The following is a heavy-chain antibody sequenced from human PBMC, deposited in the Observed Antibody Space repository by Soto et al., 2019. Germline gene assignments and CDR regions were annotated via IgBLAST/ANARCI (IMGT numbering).Heavy chain of an antibody. CDR3: ARGLTGEGNYYYYYGMDV. Sequence: QVQLVQSGAEVKKPGSSVKVSCKASGGTFSSYAISWVRQAPGQGLEWMGGIIPIFGTANYAQKFQGRVRITADESTSTAYMELSRLRSEDTAVYYCARGLTGEGNYYYYYGMDVWGQGTTVTVSS. V-gene: IGHV1-69*01. CDR2: IIPIFGTA. D-gene: IGHD7-27*01. CDR1: GGTFSSYA. J-gene: IGHJ6*02.